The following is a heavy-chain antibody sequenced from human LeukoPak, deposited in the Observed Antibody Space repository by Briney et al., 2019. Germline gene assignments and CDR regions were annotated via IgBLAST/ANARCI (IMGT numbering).Heavy chain of an antibody. CDR1: GFTVSSNY. J-gene: IGHJ4*02. D-gene: IGHD6-13*01. CDR2: IYSGGST. Sequence: GGSLRLSCAASGFTVSSNYMSWVRQAPGKGLEWVSVIYSGGSTYYADSVKGRFTISRDNSKNTLYLQMNSLRAEDTAVYYCARAYSPYEYYFDYWGQGTLVTVSS. CDR3: ARAYSPYEYYFDY. V-gene: IGHV3-66*01.